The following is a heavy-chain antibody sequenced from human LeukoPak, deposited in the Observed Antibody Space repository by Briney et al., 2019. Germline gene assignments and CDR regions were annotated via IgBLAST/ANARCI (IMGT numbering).Heavy chain of an antibody. CDR1: GYTFTDYY. Sequence: GASVKVSCKASGYTFTDYYMHWVRQAPGQGLEWMGWINPNSGGTNYAQKFQGRVTVTRDTSITTAYMELSRLRSDDTAVYYCARDQPRRWLNPWGQGTLVTVSS. D-gene: IGHD1-14*01. CDR3: ARDQPRRWLNP. V-gene: IGHV1-2*02. CDR2: INPNSGGT. J-gene: IGHJ5*02.